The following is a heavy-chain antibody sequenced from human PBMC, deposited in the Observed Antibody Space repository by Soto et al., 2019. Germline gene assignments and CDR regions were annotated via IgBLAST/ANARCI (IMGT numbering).Heavy chain of an antibody. CDR2: ISSSSSYI. V-gene: IGHV3-21*01. Sequence: PGGSLRLSCAASGFTFSSYSMNWVRQAPGKGLEWVSSISSSSSYIYYADSVKGRFTISRDNAKNSLYLQMNSLRAEDTAVYYCARDRPIVATLTPFDPWGQGTLVTVSS. J-gene: IGHJ5*02. CDR1: GFTFSSYS. CDR3: ARDRPIVATLTPFDP. D-gene: IGHD5-12*01.